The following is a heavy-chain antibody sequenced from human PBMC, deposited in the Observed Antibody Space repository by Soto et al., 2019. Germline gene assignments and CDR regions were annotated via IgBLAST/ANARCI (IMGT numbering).Heavy chain of an antibody. Sequence: QLVESGGGLDQPGGSLRLSCEASGFTFSGYWMSWVRQAPGKGLGWVADIKHDGSVQYYVDSVKGRFTISRDNAKKLLYLQMNGLRAEDTALYYCARATYSNAWYRFDLWGQGTLVTVSS. V-gene: IGHV3-7*03. CDR1: GFTFSGYW. CDR3: ARATYSNAWYRFDL. J-gene: IGHJ4*02. D-gene: IGHD4-4*01. CDR2: IKHDGSVQ.